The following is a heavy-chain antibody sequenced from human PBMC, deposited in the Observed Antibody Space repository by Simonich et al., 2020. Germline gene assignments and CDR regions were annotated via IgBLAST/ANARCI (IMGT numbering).Heavy chain of an antibody. CDR3: ARDGLGTAYYYYMDV. V-gene: IGHV3-7*01. CDR2: IKQDGREK. J-gene: IGHJ6*03. D-gene: IGHD7-27*01. CDR1: GFTFSSYW. Sequence: EVQLVESGGGLVQPWGSLRLSGAASGFTFSSYWRSWVRQAPGKGLEWVANIKQDGREKDYVDSVKGRFTISRDNAKNSLYLPMNSLRAEDTAVYYCARDGLGTAYYYYMDVWGKGTTVTVSS.